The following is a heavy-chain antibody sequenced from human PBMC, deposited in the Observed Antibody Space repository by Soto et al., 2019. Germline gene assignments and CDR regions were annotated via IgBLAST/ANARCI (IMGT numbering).Heavy chain of an antibody. CDR1: GFTFSSYG. CDR3: ARGLWSVDY. Sequence: QVQLVESGGGVVQPGRSLRLSCAASGFTFSSYGMHWVRQAPGKGLEWVAVIWLDGSNKYYADSVKGRFTISRDKSKNTLYLQMNSLRAEDTAVYYCARGLWSVDYWGQGNLVTVSS. J-gene: IGHJ4*02. D-gene: IGHD5-18*01. V-gene: IGHV3-33*01. CDR2: IWLDGSNK.